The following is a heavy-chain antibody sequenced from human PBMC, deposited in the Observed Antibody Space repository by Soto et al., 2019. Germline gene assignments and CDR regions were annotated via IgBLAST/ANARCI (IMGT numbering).Heavy chain of an antibody. J-gene: IGHJ5*02. D-gene: IGHD2-15*01. CDR3: ARDQEYCSGGSCPRWFDP. CDR2: INAGNGNT. Sequence: ASVKVSCKASGYTFTSYAMHWVRQAPGQRLEWMGWINAGNGNTKYSQKFQGRVTITRDTSASTAYMELSSLRSEDTAVYYCARDQEYCSGGSCPRWFDPWGQGTLVTVSS. CDR1: GYTFTSYA. V-gene: IGHV1-3*01.